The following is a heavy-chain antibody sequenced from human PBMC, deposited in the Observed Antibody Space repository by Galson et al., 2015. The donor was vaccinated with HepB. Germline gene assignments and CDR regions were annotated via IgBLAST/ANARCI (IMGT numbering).Heavy chain of an antibody. Sequence: SLRLSCAASGFTFSSYSMNWVRQAPGKGLEWVSSISSSSSYIYYADSVKGRFTISRDNAKNSLYLQMNSLRAEDTAVYYCARSLRGGDYYDSSGYCFDYWGQGTLVTVSS. CDR1: GFTFSSYS. J-gene: IGHJ4*02. CDR3: ARSLRGGDYYDSSGYCFDY. D-gene: IGHD3-22*01. CDR2: ISSSSSYI. V-gene: IGHV3-21*01.